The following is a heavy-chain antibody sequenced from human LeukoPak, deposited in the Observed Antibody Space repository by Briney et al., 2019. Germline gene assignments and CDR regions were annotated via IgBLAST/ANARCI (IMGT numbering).Heavy chain of an antibody. CDR1: GFTFSSYG. V-gene: IGHV3-30*02. D-gene: IGHD3-10*01. J-gene: IGHJ4*02. Sequence: PGGSLRLSCAASGFTFSSYGTHWVRQAPGKGLEWVAFIRYDGSNKYYADSVKGRFTISRDNSKNTLYLQMNSLSAEDTAVYYCAKGPWIGELSVPTSYWGQGTLVTVSS. CDR3: AKGPWIGELSVPTSY. CDR2: IRYDGSNK.